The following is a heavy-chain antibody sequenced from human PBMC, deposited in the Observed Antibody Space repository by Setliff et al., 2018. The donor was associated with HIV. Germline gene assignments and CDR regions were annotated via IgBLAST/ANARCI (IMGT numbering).Heavy chain of an antibody. CDR2: IHYSGTT. V-gene: IGHV4-59*11. CDR1: GGSISSLY. CDR3: ARRGDFFYYAMDV. J-gene: IGHJ6*02. Sequence: SETLSLTCSVSGGSISSLYWSWIRQPPGKGLEWIGSIHYSGTTNYNPSLKSRLTISIDTSKTQFSLKLSSLTAADTAVYYCARRGDFFYYAMDVWGQGTTVTVSS.